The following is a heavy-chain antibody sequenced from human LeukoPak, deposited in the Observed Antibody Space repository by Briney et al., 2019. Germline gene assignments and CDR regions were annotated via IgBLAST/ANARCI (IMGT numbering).Heavy chain of an antibody. D-gene: IGHD6-13*01. CDR1: GYSISSGYY. CDR3: ARRSSSWFPFDY. J-gene: IGHJ4*02. V-gene: IGHV4-38-2*01. Sequence: KPSETLSLTCAVSGYSISSGYYWGWIRPPPGKGPEWIGSIYHSGSTYYNPSLKSRVTISVDTSKNQFSLKLSSVTAADTAVYYCARRSSSWFPFDYWGQGTLVTVSS. CDR2: IYHSGST.